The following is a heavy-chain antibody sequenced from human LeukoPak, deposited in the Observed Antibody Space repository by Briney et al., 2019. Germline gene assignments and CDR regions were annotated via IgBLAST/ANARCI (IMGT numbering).Heavy chain of an antibody. CDR1: GGSFSGYY. Sequence: PSETLSLTCAVYGGSFSGYYWSWIRQPAGKGLEWIGRIYTSGSTNYNPSLKSRVTMSVDTSKNQFSLKLSSVTAADTAVYYCARASIVGAPYFDYWGQGTLVTVSS. V-gene: IGHV4-59*10. CDR2: IYTSGST. D-gene: IGHD1-26*01. J-gene: IGHJ4*02. CDR3: ARASIVGAPYFDY.